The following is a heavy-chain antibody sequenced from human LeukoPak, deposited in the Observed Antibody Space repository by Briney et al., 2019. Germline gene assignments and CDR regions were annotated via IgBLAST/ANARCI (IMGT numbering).Heavy chain of an antibody. CDR1: GESFSGYY. J-gene: IGHJ4*02. CDR2: INHSGST. D-gene: IGHD3-10*01. V-gene: IGHV4-34*01. CDR3: ARDLWFGGE. Sequence: PSETLSLTCAVYGESFSGYYWSWIRQPPGKGLEWVGEINHSGSTNYNPSLKSRVTISVDTSKNQFSLKLSSVTAADTAVYYCARDLWFGGEGGQGTLVTVSS.